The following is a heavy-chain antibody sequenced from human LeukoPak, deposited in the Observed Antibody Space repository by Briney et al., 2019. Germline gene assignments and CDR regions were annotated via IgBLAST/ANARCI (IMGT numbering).Heavy chain of an antibody. CDR3: ARSPSRYNWNFDY. D-gene: IGHD1-20*01. V-gene: IGHV4-38-2*01. CDR2: IYQSGNS. J-gene: IGHJ4*02. CDR1: GYSLSSGYY. Sequence: SETLTLTCAVSGYSLSSGYYWGWIRQPPGKGLEWIGSIYQSGNSYQKSSLKSRLTLSVDTSKNHFSLKVRSVTAADTAVYYCARSPSRYNWNFDYWGQGILVIVSS.